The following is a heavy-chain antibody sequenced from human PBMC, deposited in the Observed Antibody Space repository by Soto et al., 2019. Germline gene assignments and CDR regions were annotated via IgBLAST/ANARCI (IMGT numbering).Heavy chain of an antibody. CDR1: GGSISSGGYY. CDR3: ARDNYYDSSGYIGYFDY. J-gene: IGHJ4*02. D-gene: IGHD3-22*01. Sequence: QVQLQESGPGLVKPSQTLSLTCTVSGGSISSGGYYWSWIRQHPGKGLEWIGYIYYSGSTYYNPSLKRRVTISVDTSKNQFSLKLSSVTAADTAVYYCARDNYYDSSGYIGYFDYWGQGTLVTVSS. V-gene: IGHV4-31*03. CDR2: IYYSGST.